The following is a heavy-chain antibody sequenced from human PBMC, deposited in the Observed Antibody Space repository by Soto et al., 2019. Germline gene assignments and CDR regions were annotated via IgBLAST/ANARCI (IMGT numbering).Heavy chain of an antibody. CDR2: INPNSGGT. J-gene: IGHJ4*02. V-gene: IGHV1-2*04. CDR1: GYTFTGYY. CDR3: ARVYSTSSAFFFDY. Sequence: ASAKVSCKASGYTFTGYYMHWVRQAPGQGLEWMGWINPNSGGTNYTQKFQGWVTMTRDTSISTAYMELSRLRSDDTAVYYCARVYSTSSAFFFDYWAQRTLVTVSS. D-gene: IGHD6-6*01.